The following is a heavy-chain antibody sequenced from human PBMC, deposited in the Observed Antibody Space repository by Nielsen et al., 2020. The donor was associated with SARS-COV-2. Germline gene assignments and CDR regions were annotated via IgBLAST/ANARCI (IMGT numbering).Heavy chain of an antibody. V-gene: IGHV3-23*01. CDR1: GFTFTNYG. D-gene: IGHD6-13*01. Sequence: GGSLRLSCAASGFTFTNYGMTWVRQDPGKGLEWVSTISASGGSTFYTDSVKGRFTISRDSFKNTLYLQMNSLRAEDTAVCYCAASKSGYYFDLWGQGTLVTVSS. CDR3: AASKSGYYFDL. J-gene: IGHJ4*02. CDR2: ISASGGST.